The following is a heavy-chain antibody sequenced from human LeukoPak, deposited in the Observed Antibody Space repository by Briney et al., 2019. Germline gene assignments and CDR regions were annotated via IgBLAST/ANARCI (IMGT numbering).Heavy chain of an antibody. J-gene: IGHJ4*02. D-gene: IGHD6-19*01. CDR2: INHSGST. CDR3: AGLIAVAAQNPLDY. Sequence: SETLSLTCAVYGWSFSGYYWSWIRQPPGKGLEWIGEINHSGSTNYNPSLKSRFTISVDTSKNQFSLKMSSLTPADTAVYYCAGLIAVAAQNPLDYWGQGTLVTVSS. CDR1: GWSFSGYY. V-gene: IGHV4-34*01.